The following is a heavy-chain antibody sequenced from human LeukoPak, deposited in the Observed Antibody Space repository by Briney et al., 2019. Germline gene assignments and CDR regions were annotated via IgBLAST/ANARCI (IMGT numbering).Heavy chain of an antibody. V-gene: IGHV4-59*02. D-gene: IGHD2-21*01. J-gene: IGHJ4*02. CDR2: VYHSGST. CDR1: GHSVSSYY. Sequence: PSETLSLTCSVSGHSVSSYYWIWIRQPPGKGLERIGYVYHSGSTNYNPSLNSRVTISLDTSKNQFSLKLTSVTAADTAVYYCARARLAMSDVFDSWGQGTLVTVSS. CDR3: ARARLAMSDVFDS.